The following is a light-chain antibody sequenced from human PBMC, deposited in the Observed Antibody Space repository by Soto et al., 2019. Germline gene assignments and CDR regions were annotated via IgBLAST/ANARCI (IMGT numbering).Light chain of an antibody. CDR3: QQYYSPWT. V-gene: IGKV4-1*01. CDR1: QSVLYSSNNKNY. J-gene: IGKJ1*01. Sequence: DIVMTQSPDSLAVSLGERATINCKSSQSVLYSSNNKNYLAGYQQKPGQPPKLLIYWASTRESGVPDRFSGSGSGTDFTLNISSMQAEDVAVYYCQQYYSPWTFGQGTKVEIK. CDR2: WAS.